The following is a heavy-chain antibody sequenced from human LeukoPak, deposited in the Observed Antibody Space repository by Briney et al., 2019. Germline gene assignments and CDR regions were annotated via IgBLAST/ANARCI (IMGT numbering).Heavy chain of an antibody. J-gene: IGHJ6*03. CDR3: ALATIFGAYYYYYYMDV. D-gene: IGHD5-12*01. CDR1: GFTVSSNY. CDR2: IYSGGST. V-gene: IGHV3-53*01. Sequence: GGSLRLSCAASGFTVSSNYMSWVRQAPGKGLEWVSVIYSGGSTYYADSVKGRFTISRDNSKNTLYLQMNGLRAEDTAVYYRALATIFGAYYYYYYMDVWGKGTTVTVSS.